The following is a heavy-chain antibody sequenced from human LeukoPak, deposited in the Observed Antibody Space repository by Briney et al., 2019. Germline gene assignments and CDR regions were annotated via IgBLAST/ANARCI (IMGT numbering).Heavy chain of an antibody. D-gene: IGHD1-26*01. CDR3: ASLGVGAIYFDY. CDR1: GFTFSSYG. J-gene: IGHJ4*02. CDR2: ISYDGSNK. Sequence: PGGSLRLSCAASGFTFSSYGMHWVRQAPGKGLEWVAVISYDGSNKYYADSVKGRFTISRDNSKNTLYLQMNSLRAEDTAVYYCASLGVGAIYFDYWGQGTLVTVSS. V-gene: IGHV3-30*03.